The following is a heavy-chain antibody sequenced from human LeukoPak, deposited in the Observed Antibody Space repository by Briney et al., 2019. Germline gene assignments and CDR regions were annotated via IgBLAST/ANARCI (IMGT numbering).Heavy chain of an antibody. CDR1: GDSTSSRSYY. Sequence: PSETLSLTCTVAGDSTSSRSYYWVWIRQSPGKGLEWIGTINYSGSTYYSPSLISRVTMSVDPSKNQFSLNLSSVTAADTAVYYCARLGGSYSYFDYWGQGTLVTVSS. CDR3: ARLGGSYSYFDY. CDR2: INYSGST. D-gene: IGHD1-26*01. J-gene: IGHJ4*02. V-gene: IGHV4-39*07.